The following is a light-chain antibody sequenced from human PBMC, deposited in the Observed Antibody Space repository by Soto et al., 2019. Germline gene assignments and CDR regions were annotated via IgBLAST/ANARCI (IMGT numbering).Light chain of an antibody. CDR1: QSIDSN. CDR3: QHFHNWPWT. V-gene: IGKV3-15*01. CDR2: SAS. Sequence: ELVMTQSPATLSVSPAERATLSCRASQSIDSNLAWYQHRRGQAPRLLIYSASTRATGIPARFSGSGSGTEFTLTVSSLQSEDFAIYYCQHFHNWPWTFGQGTKVEIK. J-gene: IGKJ1*01.